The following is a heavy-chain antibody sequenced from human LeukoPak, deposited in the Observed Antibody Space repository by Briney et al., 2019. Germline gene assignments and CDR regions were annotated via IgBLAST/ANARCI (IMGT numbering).Heavy chain of an antibody. CDR1: GGSISSYY. V-gene: IGHV4-4*07. CDR3: ARDIVVVPAAIWEGYYYYGMDV. D-gene: IGHD2-2*02. CDR2: IYTSGST. Sequence: SEILSLTCTVSGGSISSYYWSWIRQPAGKGLEWIGRIYTSGSTNYNPSLKSRVTMSVDTSKNQFSLKLSSVTAADTAVYYCARDIVVVPAAIWEGYYYYGMDVWGQGTTVTVSS. J-gene: IGHJ6*02.